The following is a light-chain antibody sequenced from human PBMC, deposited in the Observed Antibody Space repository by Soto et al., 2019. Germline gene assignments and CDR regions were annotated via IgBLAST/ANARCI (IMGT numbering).Light chain of an antibody. CDR1: QSFSSNS. Sequence: IVLTHSPGTLSLSPGSRATLSCMASQSFSSNSLAWYQHEPGQAPRLLIYSASSRATGIPDRFSGSGSGTDFTLTISSLEPEDFAVYYCQQRGNRPPWTFGQGTKVDIK. CDR3: QQRGNRPPWT. J-gene: IGKJ1*01. V-gene: IGKV3D-20*02. CDR2: SAS.